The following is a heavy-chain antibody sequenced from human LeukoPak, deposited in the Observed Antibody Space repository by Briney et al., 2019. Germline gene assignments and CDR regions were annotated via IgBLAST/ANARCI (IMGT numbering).Heavy chain of an antibody. CDR2: ISGSGGST. J-gene: IGHJ4*02. CDR1: GFTFSSYA. CDR3: AKGRVRAVAGTNDY. D-gene: IGHD6-19*01. V-gene: IGHV3-23*01. Sequence: GGSLRLSCAASGFTFSSYAISWVRQAPGEGLEWVSHISGSGGSTYYADSVKGRFTISRDNSKNTLYLQMNSLRAEDTAVYYCAKGRVRAVAGTNDYWGQGTLVTVSS.